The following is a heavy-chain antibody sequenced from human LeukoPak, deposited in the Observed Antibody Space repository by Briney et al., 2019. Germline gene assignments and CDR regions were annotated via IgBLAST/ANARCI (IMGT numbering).Heavy chain of an antibody. CDR3: AKDLGRYYGSGSYYKWGVFDY. D-gene: IGHD3-10*01. V-gene: IGHV3-23*01. J-gene: IGHJ4*02. CDR2: ISGSGGST. CDR1: GFTFSSYA. Sequence: GGSLRLSCAASGFTFSSYAMSWVRQAPGKGLEWVSAISGSGGSTYYADSVKGRFTISRDNSKNTLYLQMNSLRAEDTAVYYCAKDLGRYYGSGSYYKWGVFDYWGQGTLVTVSS.